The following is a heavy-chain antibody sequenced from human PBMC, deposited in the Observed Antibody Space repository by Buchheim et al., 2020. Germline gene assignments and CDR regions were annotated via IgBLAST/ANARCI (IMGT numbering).Heavy chain of an antibody. CDR1: GFIFNYYG. V-gene: IGHV3-33*01. J-gene: IGHJ4*02. Sequence: QVQLVESGGGVVQPGRSLRLSCAASGFIFNYYGMHWVRQVPGKGLEWVATIWYDGRNDDYVNSVKGRFTISRDNSKNMLYLQMNSLRVEDTAVYYCARERATGLGTPNGPLLYWGQGTL. CDR3: ARERATGLGTPNGPLLY. D-gene: IGHD3-16*01. CDR2: IWYDGRND.